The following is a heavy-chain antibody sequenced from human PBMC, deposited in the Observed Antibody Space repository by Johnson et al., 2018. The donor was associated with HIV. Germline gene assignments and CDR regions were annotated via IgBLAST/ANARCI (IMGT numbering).Heavy chain of an antibody. CDR2: IRSKAYGGTT. CDR1: GFTFGDYA. D-gene: IGHD6-6*01. V-gene: IGHV3-49*03. J-gene: IGHJ3*02. Sequence: VQLVESVGGLVQPGRSLRLSCTASGFTFGDYAMSWFRQAPGKGLEWVGFIRSKAYGGTTEYAASVKGRFTISRDDSKSIAYLQMNSLKTEDTAVYYGSLSYSSSSNAFDIWGQGTMVTVSS. CDR3: SLSYSSSSNAFDI.